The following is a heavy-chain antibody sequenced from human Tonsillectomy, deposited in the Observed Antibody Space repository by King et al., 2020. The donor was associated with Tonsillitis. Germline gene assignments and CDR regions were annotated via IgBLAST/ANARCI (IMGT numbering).Heavy chain of an antibody. D-gene: IGHD5-12*01. CDR2: IGTAGDT. J-gene: IGHJ6*03. V-gene: IGHV3-13*04. Sequence: VQLVESGGGLVQPGGSLRLSCAASGFTFNIYDMHWVRQATGKGLEWVSGIGTAGDTYYAASVKGRFTISRENAKNSLYLQMNSLRVGDTAVYYCARQMRYTGYDYGRPMDVWVKGTTVTVSS. CDR3: ARQMRYTGYDYGRPMDV. CDR1: GFTFNIYD.